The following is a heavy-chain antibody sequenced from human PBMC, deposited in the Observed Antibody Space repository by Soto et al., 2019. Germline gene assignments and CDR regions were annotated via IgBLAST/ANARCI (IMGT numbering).Heavy chain of an antibody. CDR2: IYHSGST. V-gene: IGHV4-30-2*01. CDR3: ARDYGGYDAFDI. CDR1: GGSISSGGYS. D-gene: IGHD4-17*01. Sequence: QLQLQESGSGLVKPSQTLSLTCAVSGGSISSGGYSWSWIRQPPGKGLEWIGYIYHSGSTYYNPSPKRRVTVSVYRSKNQFSLQLRSVTAADTAVYYCARDYGGYDAFDIWGQGTMVTVSS. J-gene: IGHJ3*02.